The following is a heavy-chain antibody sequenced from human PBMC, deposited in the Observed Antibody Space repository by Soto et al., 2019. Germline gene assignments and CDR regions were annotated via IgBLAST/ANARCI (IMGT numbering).Heavy chain of an antibody. D-gene: IGHD3-16*01. CDR2: IYYSGST. CDR1: GGSISSYY. Sequence: VQLQESGPGLVKPSETLSLTCTVSGGSISSYYWSWIRQPPGKGLEWIGYIYYSGSTNYNPSHKSRVTISVDTSKSQFSLKLSYVTAADTAVYYCARAWGEAFDYWGQGTLVTVSS. V-gene: IGHV4-59*01. CDR3: ARAWGEAFDY. J-gene: IGHJ4*02.